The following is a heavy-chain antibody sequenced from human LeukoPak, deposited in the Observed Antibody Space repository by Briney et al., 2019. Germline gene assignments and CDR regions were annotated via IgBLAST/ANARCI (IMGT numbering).Heavy chain of an antibody. CDR3: ARYNSGWNDY. V-gene: IGHV3-21*01. Sequence: PGGSLRLSCTASGFTFSSFNMNWVRQAPGKGLGWVSSISSTSSLIWYADSLKGRFTISRDNAKNSLYLQMDSLRAEDTAVYYCARYNSGWNDYWGQGTLVTVSS. D-gene: IGHD6-19*01. CDR1: GFTFSSFN. J-gene: IGHJ4*02. CDR2: ISSTSSLI.